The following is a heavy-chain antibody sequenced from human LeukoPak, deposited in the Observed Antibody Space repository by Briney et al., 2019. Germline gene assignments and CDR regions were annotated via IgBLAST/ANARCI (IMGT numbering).Heavy chain of an antibody. CDR1: GYTFTSYD. CDR2: MNPNSGNT. CDR3: ARFVDFWSGSYFDY. D-gene: IGHD3-3*01. J-gene: IGHJ4*02. V-gene: IGHV1-8*01. Sequence: ASVKVSCKASGYTFTSYDIHWVRQATGQGLEWMGWMNPNSGNTGYAQKFQGRVTMTRNTSISTAYMELSSLRSEDTAVYYCARFVDFWSGSYFDYWGQGTLVTVSS.